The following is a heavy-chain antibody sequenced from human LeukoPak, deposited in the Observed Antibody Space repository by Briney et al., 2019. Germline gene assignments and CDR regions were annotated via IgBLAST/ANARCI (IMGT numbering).Heavy chain of an antibody. Sequence: GGSLRLSCAASGFTFSTSWMTWVRQAPGKGLEFVANIKHDGSERYYVDSVKGRFTISRDNAKNSLYLRMNSLRAEDTAVYYCARGSSGSEYNWFDPWGQGTLVTVSS. CDR3: ARGSSGSEYNWFDP. V-gene: IGHV3-7*01. J-gene: IGHJ5*02. CDR2: IKHDGSER. D-gene: IGHD3-22*01. CDR1: GFTFSTSW.